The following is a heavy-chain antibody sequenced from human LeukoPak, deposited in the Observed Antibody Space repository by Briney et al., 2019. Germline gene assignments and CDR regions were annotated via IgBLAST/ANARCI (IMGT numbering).Heavy chain of an antibody. CDR1: GFTFSDYY. V-gene: IGHV3-66*01. D-gene: IGHD2-15*01. Sequence: PGGSLRLSCAASGFTFSDYYMSWVRQAPGKGLEWVSVIYSGGSTYYADSVKGRFTISRDNSKNTLYLQMNSLRAEDTAVYYCARGGCSGGSCYSRYFQHWGQGTLVTVSS. CDR3: ARGGCSGGSCYSRYFQH. J-gene: IGHJ1*01. CDR2: IYSGGST.